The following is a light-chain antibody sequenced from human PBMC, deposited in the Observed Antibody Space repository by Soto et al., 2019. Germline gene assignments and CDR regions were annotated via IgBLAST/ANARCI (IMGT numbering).Light chain of an antibody. CDR1: QSVTTF. V-gene: IGKV3-11*01. CDR2: DVS. CDR3: QQCINWPLT. Sequence: EIILTQSPATLSLSPVERATLSCRASQSVTTFLAWYQQIPGQSPRLLVYDVSKRATGIPARFSGSGSGTDFTLTISSLEPEDFAVYYCQQCINWPLTFGGGTKVEIK. J-gene: IGKJ4*01.